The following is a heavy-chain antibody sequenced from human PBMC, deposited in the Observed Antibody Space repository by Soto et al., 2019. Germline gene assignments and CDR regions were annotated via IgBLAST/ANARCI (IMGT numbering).Heavy chain of an antibody. CDR1: GYTFTSYG. CDR2: ISAYNGNT. D-gene: IGHD2-15*01. CDR3: ARDFSDCSGGSCYPYDAFDI. J-gene: IGHJ3*02. Sequence: ASVKVSCKASGYTFTSYGISWVRQAPGQGLEWMGWISAYNGNTNYAQKLQGRVTMTTDTSTSTAYMELRSLRSDDTAVYYCARDFSDCSGGSCYPYDAFDIWGQGTMVTVSS. V-gene: IGHV1-18*01.